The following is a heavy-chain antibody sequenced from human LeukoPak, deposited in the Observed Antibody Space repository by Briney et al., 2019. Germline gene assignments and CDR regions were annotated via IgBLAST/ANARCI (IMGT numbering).Heavy chain of an antibody. Sequence: PGGSLRLSCAASGFTFSSYGMHWIRQAPGKGLEWVAFIRSDGSNKFYADSVKGRFTISRDNSKNTLYLQMNSLRPEDTAVYYCARGRGYSGYPRLSAVDYWGQGTLVTVSS. V-gene: IGHV3-30*02. CDR1: GFTFSSYG. CDR3: ARGRGYSGYPRLSAVDY. CDR2: IRSDGSNK. J-gene: IGHJ4*02. D-gene: IGHD5-12*01.